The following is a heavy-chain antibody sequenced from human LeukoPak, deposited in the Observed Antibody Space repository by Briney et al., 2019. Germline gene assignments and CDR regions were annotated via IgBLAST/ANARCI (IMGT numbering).Heavy chain of an antibody. V-gene: IGHV3-23*01. J-gene: IGHJ4*02. Sequence: GGSLRLSCAASGFTFNSYPMRWVRQAPGKGLEWVSSTTDSGDGTNYADSVKGRFTISRDNSRNTLFLQMNSLRVEDTAVYYCARGCGRPSRCFADWGQGTLVSVSS. CDR1: GFTFNSYP. D-gene: IGHD1-26*01. CDR2: TTDSGDGT. CDR3: ARGCGRPSRCFAD.